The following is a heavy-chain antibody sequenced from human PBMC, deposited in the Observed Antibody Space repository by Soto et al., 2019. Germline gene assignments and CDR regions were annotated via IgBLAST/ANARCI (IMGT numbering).Heavy chain of an antibody. Sequence: ASVKVSCKASGYTFTSYGISWVRQAPGQGLEWMGWISAYNGNTNYAQKLQGRVTMTTDTSTSTAYMELRSLRSDDTAVYYCAKSFPHYDFWSGYYTKVPFDPWGQGTLVTISS. CDR2: ISAYNGNT. D-gene: IGHD3-3*01. V-gene: IGHV1-18*01. CDR3: AKSFPHYDFWSGYYTKVPFDP. J-gene: IGHJ5*02. CDR1: GYTFTSYG.